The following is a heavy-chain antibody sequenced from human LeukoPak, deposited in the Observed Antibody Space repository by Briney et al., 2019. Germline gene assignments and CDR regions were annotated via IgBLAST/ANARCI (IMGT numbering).Heavy chain of an antibody. CDR2: ISSSSSTI. Sequence: GGSLRLSCGASGFTFSTYNMNWVRQAPGKGLEWVSYISSSSSTIYYADSVKGRFTISRDNAKNSLYLQMNSLRAEDTAVYYCAKVYVWNEYYFDYWGQGTLVTVSS. V-gene: IGHV3-48*01. J-gene: IGHJ4*02. CDR3: AKVYVWNEYYFDY. CDR1: GFTFSTYN. D-gene: IGHD1-1*01.